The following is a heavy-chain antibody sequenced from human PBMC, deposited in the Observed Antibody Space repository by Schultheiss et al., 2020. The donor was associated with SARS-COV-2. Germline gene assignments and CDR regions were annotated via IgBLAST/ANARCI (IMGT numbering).Heavy chain of an antibody. CDR1: GFTFSSYW. V-gene: IGHV3-74*01. Sequence: GGSLRLSCAASGFTFSSYWMHWVRQAPGKGLVWVSRINSDGSSTSYADSVKGRFTISRDNAKNTLYLQMNSLRAEDTAVYYCARMYSSSWYGRDNWFDPWGQGTLVTVSS. CDR3: ARMYSSSWYGRDNWFDP. D-gene: IGHD6-13*01. J-gene: IGHJ5*02. CDR2: INSDGSST.